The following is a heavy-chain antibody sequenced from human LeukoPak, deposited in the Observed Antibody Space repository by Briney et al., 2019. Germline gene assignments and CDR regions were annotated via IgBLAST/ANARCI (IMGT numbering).Heavy chain of an antibody. CDR1: GGSISSSSAY. CDR2: IYYSGST. Sequence: PSETLSLTCTVSGGSISSSSAYWGWIRQPPGKGLEWIGSIYYSGSTNYNPSLKSRVTISVDTSKNQFSLKLTSVTTADTAVYYCARGGEIWFDPWGQGTLVTVSS. J-gene: IGHJ5*02. D-gene: IGHD5-12*01. CDR3: ARGGEIWFDP. V-gene: IGHV4-39*07.